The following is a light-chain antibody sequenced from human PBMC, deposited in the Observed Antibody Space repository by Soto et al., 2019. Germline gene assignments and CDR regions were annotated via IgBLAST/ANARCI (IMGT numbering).Light chain of an antibody. CDR1: QSVSSSY. V-gene: IGKV3-20*01. J-gene: IGKJ2*01. CDR3: QQYGSSPPYT. CDR2: GAS. Sequence: EAVLTQSPGTLSLSPGERATLSCRASQSVSSSYLAWYQQKPGQAPRLLIYGASSRATGIPDRFSGSGSGTEFTLTISRLEPEDFAVYYCQQYGSSPPYTFGQGTKLESK.